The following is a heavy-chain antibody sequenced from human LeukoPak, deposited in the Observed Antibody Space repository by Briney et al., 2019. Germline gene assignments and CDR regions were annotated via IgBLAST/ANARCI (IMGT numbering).Heavy chain of an antibody. Sequence: GGSLRLSCAASGFTFSNYWMHWVRQAPGKGLVWVSRIYNDGSSTSYADSVKGRFTISRDNAKSTLYLQMNSLRAEDTAVYYCARDSARGAFDIWGQGAMVTVSS. CDR1: GFTFSNYW. D-gene: IGHD6-6*01. V-gene: IGHV3-74*01. CDR2: IYNDGSST. CDR3: ARDSARGAFDI. J-gene: IGHJ3*02.